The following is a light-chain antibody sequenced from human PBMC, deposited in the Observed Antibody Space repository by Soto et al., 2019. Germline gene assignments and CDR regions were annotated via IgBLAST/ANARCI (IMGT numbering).Light chain of an antibody. Sequence: QSALTQPASVSGSPGQSITISCTGTSSDVGGYNYVSWYQQHPGKAPKLMIYDVSNRPPGVSNRFSGSKSGNTASLTISGLQAEEEADDYCSSYTSSSTLLYVFGTGTKVTVL. CDR1: SSDVGGYNY. CDR3: SSYTSSSTLLYV. J-gene: IGLJ1*01. CDR2: DVS. V-gene: IGLV2-14*01.